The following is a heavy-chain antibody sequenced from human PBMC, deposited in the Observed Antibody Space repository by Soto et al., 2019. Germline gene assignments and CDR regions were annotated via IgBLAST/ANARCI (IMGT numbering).Heavy chain of an antibody. D-gene: IGHD3-9*01. CDR2: ISPHNRNT. CDR3: ARDEGGYDILTGDYKAHHFDQ. J-gene: IGHJ4*02. V-gene: IGHV1-18*01. Sequence: QVQLVQSGAEVKKPGDSVKVSCKASGYTFGHFYITWVRQAPGQGLEWMGAISPHNRNTNYAEKFRGRVTMTTDTSTTTAYMELRILRSDDTAVYYCARDEGGYDILTGDYKAHHFDQWGQGALVTVSS. CDR1: GYTFGHFY.